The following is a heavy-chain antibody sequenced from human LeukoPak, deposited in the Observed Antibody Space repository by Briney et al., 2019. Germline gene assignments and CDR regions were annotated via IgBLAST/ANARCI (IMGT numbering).Heavy chain of an antibody. Sequence: PSETLSLTCTVSGGSISSYYWSWIRQPPGRGLEWIGYIYYSGSTNYNPSLTSRVTMSVDTSKNQISLNLSSVTAADTAVYYCATHGRGVGDKINYFGQGTLVTVSS. D-gene: IGHD1-26*01. CDR3: ATHGRGVGDKINY. V-gene: IGHV4-59*08. J-gene: IGHJ4*02. CDR2: IYYSGST. CDR1: GGSISSYY.